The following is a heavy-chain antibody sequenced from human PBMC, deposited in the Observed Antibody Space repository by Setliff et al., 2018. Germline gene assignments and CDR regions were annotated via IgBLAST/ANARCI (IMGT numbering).Heavy chain of an antibody. CDR1: GGSFSTYY. Sequence: SETLSLTCAVYGGSFSTYYWIWIRQPPGKGLEWIGSIYYSGSTYYNPSLKSRVTISVDTSKNQFSLKLSSVNAADTAVYYCARQGAYSPPEDFYYFDYWGQGTLVTVSS. D-gene: IGHD2-21*01. CDR3: ARQGAYSPPEDFYYFDY. J-gene: IGHJ4*02. CDR2: IYYSGST. V-gene: IGHV4-39*01.